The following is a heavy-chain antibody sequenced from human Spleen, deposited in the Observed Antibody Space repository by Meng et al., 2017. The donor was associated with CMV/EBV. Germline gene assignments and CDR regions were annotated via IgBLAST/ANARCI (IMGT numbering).Heavy chain of an antibody. D-gene: IGHD3-10*01. CDR1: GYTFTSYD. V-gene: IGHV1-8*01. CDR3: ARGPYGHLDH. J-gene: IGHJ4*02. CDR2: MSPNSGNT. Sequence: KVSCKASGYTFTSYDINWVRQATGQGLEWMGWMSPNSGNTAYGQKFQGRVTMARNTSITTAYMELSSLRSEDTAVYYCARGPYGHLDHWGQGTLVTVSS.